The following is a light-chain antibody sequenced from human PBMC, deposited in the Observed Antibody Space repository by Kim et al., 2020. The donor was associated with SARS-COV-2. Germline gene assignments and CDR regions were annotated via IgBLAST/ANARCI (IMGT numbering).Light chain of an antibody. V-gene: IGKV3-11*01. J-gene: IGKJ5*01. CDR3: QQSSSWPP. CDR1: HSINSY. CDR2: DAS. Sequence: EIVLTQSPATLSLSPGERATLSCMTSHSINSYLAWYQQKPGQAPRLLIYDASIRATGVPVRFSGSGSGTDFTLTISSLEPEDVAVYYWQQSSSWPPFGQGTRLEIK.